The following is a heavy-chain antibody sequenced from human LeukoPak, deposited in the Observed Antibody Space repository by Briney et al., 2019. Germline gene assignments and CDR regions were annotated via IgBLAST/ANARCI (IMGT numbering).Heavy chain of an antibody. V-gene: IGHV4-59*13. CDR2: IYYSGST. Sequence: SSETLSLTCTVSGGSISSYYWSWIRQPPGKGLEWIGYIYYSGSTNYSPSLKSRVTIPVDTSKNQFSLKLSSVTAADTAVYYCARGDSNLLGIDYWGQGTLVTVSS. J-gene: IGHJ4*02. D-gene: IGHD4-11*01. CDR3: ARGDSNLLGIDY. CDR1: GGSISSYY.